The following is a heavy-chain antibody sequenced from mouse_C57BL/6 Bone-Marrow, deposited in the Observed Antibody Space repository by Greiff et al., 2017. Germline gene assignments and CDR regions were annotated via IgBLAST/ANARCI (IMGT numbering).Heavy chain of an antibody. CDR1: GYTFTSYW. D-gene: IGHD1-1*01. CDR2: IQPNSGST. CDR3: ATTTVPAFAY. Sequence: VQLQQPGAELVQPGASVQLSCKASGYTFTSYWMHWVKQRPGQGLEWIGMIQPNSGSTNSSERCKSKATLTVYKTSSTAYMQISSLTSEDSAVYNCATTTVPAFAYWGQETLVTVSA. V-gene: IGHV1-64*01. J-gene: IGHJ3*01.